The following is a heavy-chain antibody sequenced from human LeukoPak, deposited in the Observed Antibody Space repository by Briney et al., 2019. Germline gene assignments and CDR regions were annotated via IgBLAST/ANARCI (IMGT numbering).Heavy chain of an antibody. D-gene: IGHD2-2*03. J-gene: IGHJ5*02. CDR3: ATGHSTGYHYWFDP. CDR2: LDRESGET. V-gene: IGHV1-24*01. Sequence: ASVKVSCKVSGSALSDLAMQWVRQVPGKGLEWMGGLDRESGETLYSDKFQGRVTMAQDTSTDTACMDLTSLTSEDTAVYYCATGHSTGYHYWFDPWGQGTLVTVSS. CDR1: GSALSDLA.